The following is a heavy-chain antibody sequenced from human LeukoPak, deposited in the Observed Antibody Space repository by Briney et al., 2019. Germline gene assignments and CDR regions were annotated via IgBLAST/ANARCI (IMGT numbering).Heavy chain of an antibody. V-gene: IGHV3-66*01. J-gene: IGHJ4*02. CDR1: GFTVSSNY. CDR2: IYSGGST. Sequence: QAGRSLRLSCAAAGFTVSSNYMSWVRQAPGKGLEWVSVIYSGGSTYYADSVKGRLTISRDNSKNTLYFQLNSRRAEDRAVYYCARELEGYCDYWGQGTLVTVSS. CDR3: ARELEGYCDY. D-gene: IGHD5-24*01.